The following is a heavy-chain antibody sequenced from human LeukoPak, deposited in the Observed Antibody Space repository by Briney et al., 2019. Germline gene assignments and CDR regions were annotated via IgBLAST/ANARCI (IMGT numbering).Heavy chain of an antibody. V-gene: IGHV3-23*01. J-gene: IGHJ4*02. CDR3: AKDRAPTTVVTPDTTFDY. CDR2: ISSSGT. D-gene: IGHD4-23*01. Sequence: GGSLRLSCAASGFTFSRYAMEWVRQAPGKGLEWVSGISSSGTYYAESVKGRFTISRDNSKNTLYLQMNSLRAEDTAVYYCAKDRAPTTVVTPDTTFDYWGQGTLVTVSS. CDR1: GFTFSRYA.